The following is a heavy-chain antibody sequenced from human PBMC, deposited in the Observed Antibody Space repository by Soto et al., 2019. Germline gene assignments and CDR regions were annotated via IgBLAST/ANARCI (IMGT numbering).Heavy chain of an antibody. CDR1: GFTFSSYS. V-gene: IGHV3-21*01. CDR3: ARSLPLLGYCSSTSCYLAFDI. Sequence: EVQLVESGGGLVKPGGSLRLSCAASGFTFSSYSMNWVRQAPGKGLEWVSSISSSSSYIYYADSVKGRFTISRDNAKNSLYLQMNSLRAEDTAVYYCARSLPLLGYCSSTSCYLAFDIRGQGTMVTVSS. D-gene: IGHD2-2*01. CDR2: ISSSSSYI. J-gene: IGHJ3*02.